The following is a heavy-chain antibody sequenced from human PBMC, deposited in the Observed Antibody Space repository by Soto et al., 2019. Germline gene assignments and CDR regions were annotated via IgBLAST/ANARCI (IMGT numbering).Heavy chain of an antibody. J-gene: IGHJ6*03. V-gene: IGHV5-51*01. CDR2: VYPVDSDT. D-gene: IGHD3-10*01. CDR3: ARHLVMGLRDYYYMDV. Sequence: GESLKISCKGSGYNFTSFWIGWVRQMPGKGLEWLGIVYPVDSDTRYIPAFQGQVTISADKSISTAYLQWSRLKASDTAMYYCARHLVMGLRDYYYMDVWGKGTTVTVSS. CDR1: GYNFTSFW.